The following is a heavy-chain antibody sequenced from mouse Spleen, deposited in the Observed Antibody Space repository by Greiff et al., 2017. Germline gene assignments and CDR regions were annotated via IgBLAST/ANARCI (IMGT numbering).Heavy chain of an antibody. CDR3: AKNGDYYAMDY. CDR1: GFSLTSYG. CDR2: IWRGGST. J-gene: IGHJ4*01. V-gene: IGHV2-5-1*01. Sequence: VKLVESGPSLVQPSQSLSITCTVSGFSLTSYGVHWVRQSPGKGLEWLGVIWRGGSTDYNAAFMSRLSITKDNSKSQVFFKMNSLQADDTAIYYCAKNGDYYAMDYWGQGTSVTVSS.